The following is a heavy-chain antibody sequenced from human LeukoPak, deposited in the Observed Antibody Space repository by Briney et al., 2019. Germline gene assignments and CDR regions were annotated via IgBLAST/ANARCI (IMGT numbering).Heavy chain of an antibody. CDR1: GFTFSSYS. Sequence: GGSLRLSCAASGFTFSSYSMSWVRQAPGKGLEWVANIKQDGSEKYYVDSVKGRFTISRDNAKNSLYLQMNSLRAEDTAVYYCARASDIVVVVAEGVDYWGQGTLVTVSS. V-gene: IGHV3-7*01. CDR2: IKQDGSEK. CDR3: ARASDIVVVVAEGVDY. J-gene: IGHJ4*02. D-gene: IGHD2-15*01.